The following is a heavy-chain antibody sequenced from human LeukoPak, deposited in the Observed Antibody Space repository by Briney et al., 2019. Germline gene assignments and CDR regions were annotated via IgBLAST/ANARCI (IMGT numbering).Heavy chain of an antibody. J-gene: IGHJ3*02. V-gene: IGHV1-2*04. CDR3: ARMGDSGSYGFDI. Sequence: GASVKVSCKASGYSFNDYYLHWVRQAPGQWLEWMAWINPNSGVTNYAQKFQGWVTTTRDTSISTACMELSRLTSDDTAVYYCARMGDSGSYGFDIWGQGTMVTVSS. CDR2: INPNSGVT. D-gene: IGHD3-10*01. CDR1: GYSFNDYY.